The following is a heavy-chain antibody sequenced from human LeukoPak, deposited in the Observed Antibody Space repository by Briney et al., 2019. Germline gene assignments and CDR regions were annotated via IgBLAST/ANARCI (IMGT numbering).Heavy chain of an antibody. CDR1: GFTFNTYG. CDR3: ARVACTGNSCRPYHYYGMDV. J-gene: IGHJ6*02. V-gene: IGHV3-33*01. D-gene: IGHD2-15*01. CDR2: IWYDGSNK. Sequence: GGSLRLSCVASGFTFNTYGMNWVRLVPGKGLEWVAVIWYDGSNKYYADSVRGRFTISRDNSKNTLYLQVNSLRVEGTAVYYCARVACTGNSCRPYHYYGMDVWGQGTSVTVSS.